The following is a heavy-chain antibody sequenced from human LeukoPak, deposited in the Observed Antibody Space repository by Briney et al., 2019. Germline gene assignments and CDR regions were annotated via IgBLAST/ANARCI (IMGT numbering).Heavy chain of an antibody. CDR2: ISSSSSYI. V-gene: IGHV3-21*01. J-gene: IGHJ4*02. CDR3: ASYYDSSSSDLFDY. D-gene: IGHD6-6*01. Sequence: GGSLRLSCAASGFTFSSYSMNWVRQAPGKGLEWVSSISSSSSYIYYADSVKGRFTISRDNAKNSLYLQMNSLRAEDTAVYYCASYYDSSSSDLFDYWGQGTLVTVSS. CDR1: GFTFSSYS.